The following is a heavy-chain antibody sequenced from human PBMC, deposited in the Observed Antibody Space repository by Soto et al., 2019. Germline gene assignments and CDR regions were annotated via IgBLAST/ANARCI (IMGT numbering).Heavy chain of an antibody. CDR3: ARGGGYCISTSCYVLDY. J-gene: IGHJ4*02. D-gene: IGHD2-2*01. Sequence: SVTLRLTCTVSDGTSSSLGYCWIRIRQHPGKGLEWIGYIYYSGSTYYNPSLKSRVTISVDTSKNQFSLKLSSVTAADTAVYYCARGGGYCISTSCYVLDYWGQGTLVTVSS. CDR1: DGTSSSLGYC. V-gene: IGHV4-31*03. CDR2: IYYSGST.